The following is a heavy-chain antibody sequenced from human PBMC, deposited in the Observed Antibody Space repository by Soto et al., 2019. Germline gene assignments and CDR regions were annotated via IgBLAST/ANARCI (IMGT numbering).Heavy chain of an antibody. CDR3: ATQYCSSTSCYYVDYYYYYGMDV. J-gene: IGHJ6*02. D-gene: IGHD2-2*01. V-gene: IGHV1-69*06. CDR2: IIPIFGTA. CDR1: GGTFSSYA. Sequence: ASVKVSCKASGGTFSSYAISWVRQAPGQGLEWMGGIIPIFGTANYAQKFQGRVTITADKSTSTAYMELSSLRSEDTAVYYCATQYCSSTSCYYVDYYYYYGMDVWGQGTTVTVSS.